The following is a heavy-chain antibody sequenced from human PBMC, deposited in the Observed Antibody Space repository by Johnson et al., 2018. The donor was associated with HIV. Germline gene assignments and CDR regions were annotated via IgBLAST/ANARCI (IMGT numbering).Heavy chain of an antibody. D-gene: IGHD1-26*01. J-gene: IGHJ3*02. CDR3: ARDKWELLGAFDI. CDR1: GYTFRSYG. Sequence: QVQLVESGGGVVQPGMSLRLSCAASGYTFRSYGMLWVRQAPGKGLEWVAVRAYDGSNKYYADSVKGRFTIYRDNSKNTLYLQMNSLIAEDTAVYYCARDKWELLGAFDIWGQGTMVTVSS. CDR2: RAYDGSNK. V-gene: IGHV3-30*03.